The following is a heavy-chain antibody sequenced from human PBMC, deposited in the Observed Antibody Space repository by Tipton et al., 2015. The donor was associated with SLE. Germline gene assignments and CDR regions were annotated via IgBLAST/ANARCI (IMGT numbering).Heavy chain of an antibody. CDR1: GGSFSGEY. CDR3: ARGSGESFYNS. Sequence: TLSLTCAVSGGSFSGEYLYWIRQSPGKGVEWVGSGYYSGKTAYNPSPMSRVIISEDTSTNQFPPSLSSVTAADTAVYYCARGSGESFYNSWGQGTRVIVPS. CDR2: GYYSGKT. V-gene: IGHV4-59*12. J-gene: IGHJ4*02. D-gene: IGHD2-15*01.